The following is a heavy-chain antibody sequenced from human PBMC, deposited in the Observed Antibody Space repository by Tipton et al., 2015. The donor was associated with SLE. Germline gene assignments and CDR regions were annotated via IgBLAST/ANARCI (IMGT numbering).Heavy chain of an antibody. Sequence: LRLSCTVSGGSISSYYWSWIRQPPGKGLEWIGYIYYSGSTNYNPSLKSRVTISVDTSKNQFSLKLSSVTAADTAVYYCPLYDYVWGYDAFDIWGQGTMVTASS. V-gene: IGHV4-59*08. CDR2: IYYSGST. D-gene: IGHD3-16*01. CDR1: GGSISSYY. J-gene: IGHJ3*02. CDR3: PLYDYVWGYDAFDI.